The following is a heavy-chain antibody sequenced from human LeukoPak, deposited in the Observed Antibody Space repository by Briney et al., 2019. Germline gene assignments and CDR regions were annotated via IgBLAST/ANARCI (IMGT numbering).Heavy chain of an antibody. CDR3: ARGDTVHRDGYNS. Sequence: PGGSLRLSCAASGFTFSSYSMHWVRQASGKGLEWVAVIWYDGSNKYYADSVKGRFTISRDNSKNTLYLQVNSLRAEDTAVYYCARGDTVHRDGYNSWGQGTLVTVSS. D-gene: IGHD5-24*01. CDR2: IWYDGSNK. CDR1: GFTFSSYS. J-gene: IGHJ4*02. V-gene: IGHV3-33*01.